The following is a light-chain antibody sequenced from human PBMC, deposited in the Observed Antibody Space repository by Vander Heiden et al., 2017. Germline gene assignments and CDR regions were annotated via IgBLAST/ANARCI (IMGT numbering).Light chain of an antibody. Sequence: TVMTQTPLSLSVPPGQTASLSCKSSQSLVYRNGKTFLSWYLQKPGQAPKLLIYEVSRRFCGVPDRFSGSGSGTDFTLKISRVQAEDVGVYYCKQPTHVPFTFGHGTRVDIK. CDR3: KQPTHVPFT. CDR2: EVS. J-gene: IGKJ3*01. V-gene: IGKV2-29*03. CDR1: QSLVYRNGKTF.